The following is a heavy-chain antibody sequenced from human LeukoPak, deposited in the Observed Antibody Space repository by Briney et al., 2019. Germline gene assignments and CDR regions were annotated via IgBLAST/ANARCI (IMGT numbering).Heavy chain of an antibody. Sequence: ASVKVSCKTSGDTFSSYAINWVRQAPGQGLEWMGGIISLFETPNYAQKFQGRVTITTDESTSTAYMELSSLRSEDTAVYYCARVPTYYYDSSGYRGAFDIWGQGTMVTVSS. V-gene: IGHV1-69*05. D-gene: IGHD3-22*01. CDR1: GDTFSSYA. CDR3: ARVPTYYYDSSGYRGAFDI. J-gene: IGHJ3*02. CDR2: IISLFETP.